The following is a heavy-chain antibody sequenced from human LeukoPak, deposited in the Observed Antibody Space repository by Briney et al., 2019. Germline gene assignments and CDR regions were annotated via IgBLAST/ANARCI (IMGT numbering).Heavy chain of an antibody. V-gene: IGHV3-15*07. Sequence: KPGGSLRLSCAASGFTFSNAWMNWVRQAPGKGLEWVGRIKSKTDGGTTDYAAPVKGRFTISRDDSKNTLYMQMNRLKTEDTAVYYCITDPSRYHYDGSDYYWGQGTLVTVSS. CDR3: ITDPSRYHYDGSDYY. CDR1: GFTFSNAW. D-gene: IGHD3-22*01. CDR2: IKSKTDGGTT. J-gene: IGHJ4*02.